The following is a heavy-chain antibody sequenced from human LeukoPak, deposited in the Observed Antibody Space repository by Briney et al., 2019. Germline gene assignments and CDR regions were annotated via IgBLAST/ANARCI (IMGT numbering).Heavy chain of an antibody. Sequence: PSETLSLTCAVSGYSISSGYHWGWIRQPPGKGLACFGSIYYSGSTYYNPSLKSRVTISVDTSKNQFSLKLSSVTAADTAVYYCARDLPMRQQPGYWFDPWGQGTLVTVSS. CDR2: IYYSGST. D-gene: IGHD6-13*01. V-gene: IGHV4-38-2*02. CDR1: GYSISSGYH. J-gene: IGHJ5*02. CDR3: ARDLPMRQQPGYWFDP.